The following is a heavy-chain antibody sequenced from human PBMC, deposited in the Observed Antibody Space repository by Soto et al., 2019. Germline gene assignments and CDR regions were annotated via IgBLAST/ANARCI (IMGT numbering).Heavy chain of an antibody. D-gene: IGHD1-26*01. V-gene: IGHV5-51*01. Sequence: GESLKISCKGSGYNFASHWIGWVRQMPGKGLEWMGIILPGDSYTTYSPSFQGQVTVSADQSISTVYLQWSSLKASDTAMYYCATLAGTGSYRDLYFDNWGQGTPVTVYS. J-gene: IGHJ4*02. CDR3: ATLAGTGSYRDLYFDN. CDR1: GYNFASHW. CDR2: ILPGDSYT.